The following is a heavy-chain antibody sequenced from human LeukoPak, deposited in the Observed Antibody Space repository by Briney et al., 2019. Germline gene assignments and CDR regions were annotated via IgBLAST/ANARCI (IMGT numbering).Heavy chain of an antibody. CDR1: GGTFSSYA. CDR2: IIPIPGIA. D-gene: IGHD3-22*01. Sequence: SVKVSCKASGGTFSSYALSWVRQAPGQGLEWMGRIIPIPGIASYAQKLQGRITITADKSTSTAYMELSSLRSEDTAVYYCARDPSGDSSAYYSHFDYWGQGTLVTVSS. J-gene: IGHJ4*02. V-gene: IGHV1-69*04. CDR3: ARDPSGDSSAYYSHFDY.